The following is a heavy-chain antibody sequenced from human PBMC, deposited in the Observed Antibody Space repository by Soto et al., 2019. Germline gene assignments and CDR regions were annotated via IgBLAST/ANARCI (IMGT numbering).Heavy chain of an antibody. CDR2: VYYNGIT. CDR1: GYSISSGYY. Sequence: QVQLQESGPGLVKASETLSLTCAVSGYSISSGYYWNWIRQSPGKGLEWIGCVYYNGITFNNPSLKSRVTMTAATSKNLFSLRLTSVTAADTATYFCARGVTGTLDYWGQGTLVTVSS. J-gene: IGHJ4*02. D-gene: IGHD1-20*01. V-gene: IGHV4-38-2*01. CDR3: ARGVTGTLDY.